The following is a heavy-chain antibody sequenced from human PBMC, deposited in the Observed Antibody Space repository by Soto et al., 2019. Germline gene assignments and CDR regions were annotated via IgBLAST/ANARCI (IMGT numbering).Heavy chain of an antibody. V-gene: IGHV3-33*01. D-gene: IGHD3-10*01. CDR2: IWNDGNNK. J-gene: IGHJ3*01. CDR1: GFSVRTSG. CDR3: ARDDNLQGNAFDV. Sequence: QVQLVEPGGGVVQPERSLRLSCAASGFSVRTSGMHWVRQAPGKGLEWVALIWNDGNNKVYADSVKGRFTISNDNSQNTIYLQMDSLRGEDTALYYCARDDNLQGNAFDVWGQGTMVTVSS.